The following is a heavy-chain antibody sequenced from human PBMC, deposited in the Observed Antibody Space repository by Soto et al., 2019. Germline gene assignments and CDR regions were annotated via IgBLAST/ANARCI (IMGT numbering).Heavy chain of an antibody. V-gene: IGHV1-69*01. CDR1: GGTFSSYA. J-gene: IGHJ2*01. CDR2: IIPIFGTT. Sequence: QVQLVQSGAEVKKPGSSVKVSCKASGGTFSSYAISWVRQAPGQGLEWMGGIIPIFGTTNYAQKFQGRVTITADQSTSTAYMELSSLRSEDTAVYYCAGVRCSSTSCYGILWYFHLWGRGTLVTVSS. CDR3: AGVRCSSTSCYGILWYFHL. D-gene: IGHD2-2*01.